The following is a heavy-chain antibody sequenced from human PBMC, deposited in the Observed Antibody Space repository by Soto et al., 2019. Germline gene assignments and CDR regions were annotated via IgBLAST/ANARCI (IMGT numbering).Heavy chain of an antibody. CDR3: AKPQYRNAYGSFND. CDR2: ISGNGDDT. CDR1: GFTFRSSA. D-gene: IGHD3-16*01. Sequence: EVQLLESGGGLEQPGGSLRLSCAASGFTFRSSAMSWVRQAPGKGLEWVSGISGNGDDTNYADAVKGRFTISRDNSKNTLYLRLDSLRAEDTAIYYCAKPQYRNAYGSFNDWGQGTLVTVA. J-gene: IGHJ4*02. V-gene: IGHV3-23*01.